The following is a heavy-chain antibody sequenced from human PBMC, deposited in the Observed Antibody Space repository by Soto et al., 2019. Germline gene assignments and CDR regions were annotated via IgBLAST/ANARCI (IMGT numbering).Heavy chain of an antibody. CDR3: VRANWYFEL. V-gene: IGHV3-74*01. J-gene: IGHJ2*01. CDR1: GFTFTTYH. CDR2: VNGDGSDT. Sequence: VQLVESGGGLVQPGGSLRLSCAASGFTFTTYHMHWVRQAPGKGLVWVSRVNGDGSDTIYADSVKGRFAVSRDNPKNTLYLQMNSLRADDTAVYFCVRANWYFELWGRGTLVTVSS.